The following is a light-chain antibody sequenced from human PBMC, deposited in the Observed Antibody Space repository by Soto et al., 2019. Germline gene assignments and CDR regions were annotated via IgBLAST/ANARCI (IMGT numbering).Light chain of an antibody. J-gene: IGKJ1*01. CDR3: LQDHDDSWT. Sequence: IQLTQSPPSLSASVGDRVTITCRASQSISPFLNWYQCKPGKPPTLLIYAASNLQSGVPSRFRGSRSGTEFTLTVSSLQPEDFATYYCLQDHDDSWTFGQGTKVDIK. V-gene: IGKV1-6*01. CDR2: AAS. CDR1: QSISPF.